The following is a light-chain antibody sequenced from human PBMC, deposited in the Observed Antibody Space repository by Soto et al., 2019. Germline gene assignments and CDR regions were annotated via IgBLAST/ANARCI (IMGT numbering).Light chain of an antibody. CDR3: QQLNSYRWT. V-gene: IGKV1-9*01. CDR1: QGISSY. CDR2: AAS. J-gene: IGKJ1*01. Sequence: DIQLTQSPSFLSASVGDRVTITCRASQGISSYLAWYQQKPGKAPKLLIYAASTLQSGVPSRFSGSGSGTEFTLTISRLQPEDFATYYCQQLNSYRWTFGQGTKVEIK.